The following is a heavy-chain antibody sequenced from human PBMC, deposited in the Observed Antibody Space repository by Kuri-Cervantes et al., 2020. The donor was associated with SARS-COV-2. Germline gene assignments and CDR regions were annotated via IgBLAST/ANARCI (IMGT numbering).Heavy chain of an antibody. CDR1: GGTFSSYA. CDR2: MNPNSGNT. J-gene: IGHJ4*02. CDR3: ATSPKYQLPIDY. D-gene: IGHD2-2*01. Sequence: ASVKVSCKASGGTFSSYAISWVRQATGQGLEWMGWMNPNSGNTGYAQKFQGRVTMTRNTSISTAYMELSSLRSEDTAVYYCATSPKYQLPIDYWGQGTLVTVSS. V-gene: IGHV1-8*02.